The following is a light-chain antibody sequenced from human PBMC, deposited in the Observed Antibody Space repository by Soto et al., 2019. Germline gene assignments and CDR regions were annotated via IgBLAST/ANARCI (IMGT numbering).Light chain of an antibody. CDR3: QQSYSTPW. CDR2: AAS. CDR1: QSISSY. Sequence: DIQMNQSPSSLSASVGDRVTITCRASQSISSYLNWYQQKPGKAPKPLIYAASSLQSGVPSRLSGSGSGTDFTLSIRSLQPEDFATYYCQQSYSTPWFGQGTKVDIK. V-gene: IGKV1-39*01. J-gene: IGKJ1*01.